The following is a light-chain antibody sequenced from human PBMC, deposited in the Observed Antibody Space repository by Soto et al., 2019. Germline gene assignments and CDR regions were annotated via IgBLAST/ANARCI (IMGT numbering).Light chain of an antibody. V-gene: IGLV2-23*01. CDR2: EGS. CDR3: CSYAGTNTYV. CDR1: SRDVGSYNV. Sequence: QSALTQPASVSGSPGQSITISCAGTSRDVGSYNVVSWYQQHPGKAPKLMIYEGSKRPSGVSNRFSGSKSGNTASLTISGLQAEDEADYYCCSYAGTNTYVFGTGTKVTVL. J-gene: IGLJ1*01.